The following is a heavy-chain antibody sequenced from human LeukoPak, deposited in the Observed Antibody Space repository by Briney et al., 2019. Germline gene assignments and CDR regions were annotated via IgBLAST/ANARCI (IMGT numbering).Heavy chain of an antibody. CDR1: GYTFTRYY. CDR2: INPSGGST. CDR3: ARVGRAGAYYYYGMDV. V-gene: IGHV1-46*01. D-gene: IGHD6-19*01. Sequence: ASVKVSCKASGYTFTRYYMHWVRQAPGQGLEWMGIINPSGGSTGYAQKFQGRVTMTRDTSTSTVYMELSSLRSEDTAVYYCARVGRAGAYYYYGMDVWGQGTTVTVSS. J-gene: IGHJ6*02.